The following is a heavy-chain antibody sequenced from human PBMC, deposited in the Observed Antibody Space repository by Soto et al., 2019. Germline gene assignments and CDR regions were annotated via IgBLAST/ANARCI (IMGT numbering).Heavy chain of an antibody. Sequence: TASGFTFSHYAMSWVRQAPGKGLEWVSAISASGAGTYCADSVKGRFTISSDTSKNTLYLQMNSLRAEDTAVYYCAKLSSSGYYGGYFDYWGQGTLVTVSS. CDR1: GFTFSHYA. D-gene: IGHD3-22*01. V-gene: IGHV3-23*01. CDR2: ISASGAGT. CDR3: AKLSSSGYYGGYFDY. J-gene: IGHJ4*02.